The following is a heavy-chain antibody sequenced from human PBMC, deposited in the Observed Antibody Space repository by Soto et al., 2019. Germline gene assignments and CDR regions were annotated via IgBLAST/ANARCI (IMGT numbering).Heavy chain of an antibody. D-gene: IGHD6-19*01. Sequence: QITLKESGPTLVKPTQTLTLTCTFSGFSLSSTRVAVGWIRQPPGKALEWLALIYWDDDKRYSPFLKSRLTIXNXTPXNQVVLTMTNMDPVYTATYYCSHTVVAGLGYYFDYWGQGTLVTVSS. CDR3: SHTVVAGLGYYFDY. CDR2: IYWDDDK. CDR1: GFSLSSTRVA. J-gene: IGHJ4*02. V-gene: IGHV2-5*02.